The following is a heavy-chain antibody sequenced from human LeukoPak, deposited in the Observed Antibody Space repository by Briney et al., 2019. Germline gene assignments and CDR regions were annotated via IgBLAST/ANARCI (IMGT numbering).Heavy chain of an antibody. V-gene: IGHV3-23*01. CDR2: ISGSGGST. D-gene: IGHD6-19*01. CDR1: GFTFSSYA. Sequence: GGSLRLSCAASGFTFSSYAMSWVRQAPGKGLEWVSAISGSGGSTYYADSVKGRFTISRDNSKTTLYLQMNSLRAEDTAVYYCAKDLRSSGWYYFDYWGQGTLVTVSS. J-gene: IGHJ4*02. CDR3: AKDLRSSGWYYFDY.